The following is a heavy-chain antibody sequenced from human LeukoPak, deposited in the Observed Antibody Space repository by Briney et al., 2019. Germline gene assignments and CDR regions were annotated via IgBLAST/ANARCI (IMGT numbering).Heavy chain of an antibody. CDR1: GFIFDDHG. CDR2: ISWSSGII. J-gene: IGHJ4*02. D-gene: IGHD3-3*01. CDR3: ARERQNKDFWSGGDY. V-gene: IGHV3-9*01. Sequence: PGGSLRLSCAASGFIFDDHGMHWVRQAPGKGLEWVSGISWSSGIIGYVDSVKGRFTISRDNAKNSLYLQMNSLRAEDTAVYYCARERQNKDFWSGGDYWGQGTLVTVSS.